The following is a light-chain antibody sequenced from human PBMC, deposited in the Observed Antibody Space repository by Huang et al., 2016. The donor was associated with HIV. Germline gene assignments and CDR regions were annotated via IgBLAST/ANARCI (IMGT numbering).Light chain of an antibody. J-gene: IGKJ2*01. CDR2: DAS. CDR3: QQYHNLPYT. Sequence: DIQMTQSPSSLSASVGDRVTITCQASQDIINYLNWYQQKPGKAPKVLIYDASNLETVVPSRFSGSGTGTHFTFSISSLQPEDTGIYYCQQYHNLPYTFGQGTKLEIK. V-gene: IGKV1-33*01. CDR1: QDIINY.